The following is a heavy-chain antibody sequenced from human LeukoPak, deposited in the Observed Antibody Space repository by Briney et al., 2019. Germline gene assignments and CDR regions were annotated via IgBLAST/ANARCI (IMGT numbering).Heavy chain of an antibody. CDR1: GGSISSYY. J-gene: IGHJ3*02. CDR3: ARRLRFLEWLDAFDI. Sequence: PSETLSLTCTVAGGSISSYYWSWIRQPAGEGMGWIGRIFTSGSTNYNPSLKSRVTMSVDTSKNQFSLKLSSVTAADTAVYYCARRLRFLEWLDAFDIWGQGTMVTVSS. D-gene: IGHD3-3*01. CDR2: IFTSGST. V-gene: IGHV4-4*07.